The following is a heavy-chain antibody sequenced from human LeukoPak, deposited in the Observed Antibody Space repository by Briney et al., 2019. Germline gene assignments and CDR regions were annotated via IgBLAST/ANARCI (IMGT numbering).Heavy chain of an antibody. D-gene: IGHD6-19*01. CDR3: VGGIGWQPDY. Sequence: GGSLRLSCAASPGITFSDYWMNWVRQAPGKGLEWVAIIRQDGRETLYLDSVRGRFTISSDNAKSSVYLEINRLRAEDTAVYYCVGGIGWQPDYWGQGTLVTVSS. J-gene: IGHJ4*02. CDR2: IRQDGRET. CDR1: PGITFSDYW. V-gene: IGHV3-7*03.